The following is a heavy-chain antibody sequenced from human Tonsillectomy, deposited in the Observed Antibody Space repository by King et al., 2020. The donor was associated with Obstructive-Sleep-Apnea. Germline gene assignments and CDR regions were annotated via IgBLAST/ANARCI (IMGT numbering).Heavy chain of an antibody. J-gene: IGHJ6*02. CDR2: ISASGGST. CDR1: GFTFSSYA. CDR3: AKFRVGAAGRYYYYGMDV. Sequence: VQLVESGGGLVQPGGSLRLSCAASGFTFSSYAMSWVRQAPGRGLEWVSTISASGGSTYYADSVKGRFTISRDNSKNTLYLQMNSLRAEDTAVYYCAKFRVGAAGRYYYYGMDVWGQGTTVTVSS. D-gene: IGHD2-15*01. V-gene: IGHV3-23*04.